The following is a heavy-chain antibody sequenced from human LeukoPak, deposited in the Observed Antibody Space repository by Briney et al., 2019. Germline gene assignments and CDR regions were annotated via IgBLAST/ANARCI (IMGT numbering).Heavy chain of an antibody. V-gene: IGHV1-18*01. CDR2: ISVYNGHT. J-gene: IGHJ6*02. CDR1: GYTFSSYG. CDR3: ARGGDPNCSSTSCYTYYGIDV. Sequence: RASVQVSCKASGYTFSSYGINWVRQAPGQGLEWMGWISVYNGHTNYAQKLQGRVTMTTDTSTSTAYMEVRSLRSDDTAVYYCARGGDPNCSSTSCYTYYGIDVWGQGTTVTVSS. D-gene: IGHD2-2*02.